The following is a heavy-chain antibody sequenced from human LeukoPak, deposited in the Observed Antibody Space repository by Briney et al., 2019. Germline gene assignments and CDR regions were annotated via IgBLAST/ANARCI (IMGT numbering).Heavy chain of an antibody. Sequence: GGSLRLSCAASRFTFDDYAMHWVRQAPGKGLEWVSGISWNSGSIGYADSVKGRFTISRDNAKNSLYLQMNSLRAEDTALYYCAKDIDGYGDDPFDYWGQGTLVTVSS. D-gene: IGHD4-17*01. V-gene: IGHV3-9*01. J-gene: IGHJ4*02. CDR2: ISWNSGSI. CDR1: RFTFDDYA. CDR3: AKDIDGYGDDPFDY.